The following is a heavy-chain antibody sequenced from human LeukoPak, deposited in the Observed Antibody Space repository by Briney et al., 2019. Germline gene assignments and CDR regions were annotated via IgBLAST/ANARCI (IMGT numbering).Heavy chain of an antibody. CDR3: ARGNVAVAAARFDY. CDR2: INWNGGST. CDR1: WFTFDDYV. J-gene: IGHJ4*02. V-gene: IGHV3-20*04. Sequence: PGGSLTLFCAASWFTFDDYVMSWVRQAPGKGLEWVSGINWNGGSTGYADSVKGRFTISRDNAKNSLYLQMNSLRAEDTALYYCARGNVAVAAARFDYWGQGTLVTVSS. D-gene: IGHD6-13*01.